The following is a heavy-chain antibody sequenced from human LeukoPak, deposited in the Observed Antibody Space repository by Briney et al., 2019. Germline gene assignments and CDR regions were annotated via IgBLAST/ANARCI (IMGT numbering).Heavy chain of an antibody. V-gene: IGHV3-23*01. CDR3: AKEADLVVVPAAVDS. CDR1: GFTFSSYG. Sequence: GGSLRLSCAASGFTFSSYGMSWVRQAPGKGLEWVSAISGSGGSTYYADSVKGRFTISRDNSKNTLYLQMNILTADDTAVYYCAKEADLVVVPAAVDSWGQGTLVTVSS. J-gene: IGHJ4*02. CDR2: ISGSGGST. D-gene: IGHD2-2*01.